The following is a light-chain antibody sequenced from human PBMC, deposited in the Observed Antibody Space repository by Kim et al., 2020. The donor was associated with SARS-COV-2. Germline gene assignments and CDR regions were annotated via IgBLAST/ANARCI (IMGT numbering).Light chain of an antibody. CDR3: QQSYNTPYT. V-gene: IGKV1-39*01. Sequence: ATVGDRVTITCRESQSNVNSYLNWYVQKPGKAPNLLIYSTFSLESGVPSRFSGSGSGTDFTLTITSLQVEDFATYYCQQSYNTPYTFGQGTKLDI. CDR2: STF. CDR1: QSNVNSY. J-gene: IGKJ2*01.